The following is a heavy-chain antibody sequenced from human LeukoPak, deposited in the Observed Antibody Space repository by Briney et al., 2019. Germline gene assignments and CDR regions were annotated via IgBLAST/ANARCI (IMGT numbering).Heavy chain of an antibody. CDR3: ARGLSSWYGYYFDY. CDR2: IYYSGST. J-gene: IGHJ4*02. CDR1: GGSISSYY. V-gene: IGHV4-59*01. D-gene: IGHD6-13*01. Sequence: SETLSLTCTVSGGSISSYYWSWIRQPPGKGLEWIGYIYYSGSTNYNPSLKSRVTISVDTSKNQFSLKLSSVTAADTAVYYCARGLSSWYGYYFDYWGQGTLVTVSS.